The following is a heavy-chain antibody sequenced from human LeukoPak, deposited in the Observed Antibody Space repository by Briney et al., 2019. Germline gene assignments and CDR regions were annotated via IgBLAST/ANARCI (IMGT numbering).Heavy chain of an antibody. CDR2: MNPNSGNT. V-gene: IGHV1-8*01. D-gene: IGHD2-15*01. Sequence: GASVKVSCKASGYTFTSYDINWVRQATGQGLEWMGWMNPNSGNTGYAQKFQGRVTMTRNTSISTAYMELSSLRSEDTAVYYCARGCSGGSCYDYGLDYWGQGTLVTVSS. CDR1: GYTFTSYD. CDR3: ARGCSGGSCYDYGLDY. J-gene: IGHJ4*02.